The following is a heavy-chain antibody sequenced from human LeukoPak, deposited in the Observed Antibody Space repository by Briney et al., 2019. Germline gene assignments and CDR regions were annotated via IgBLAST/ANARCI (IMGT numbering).Heavy chain of an antibody. Sequence: PGGSLRLSCAASGFTFDDYGMHWVRQAPGKGLEWVAFIRYDGSNKYYVDSVKGRFTISRDNSKNTLYLQMNSLRAEDTAVYYCAKDLAREYFDWFGLDYWGQGTLVTVSS. J-gene: IGHJ4*02. CDR2: IRYDGSNK. D-gene: IGHD3-9*01. CDR3: AKDLAREYFDWFGLDY. V-gene: IGHV3-30*02. CDR1: GFTFDDYG.